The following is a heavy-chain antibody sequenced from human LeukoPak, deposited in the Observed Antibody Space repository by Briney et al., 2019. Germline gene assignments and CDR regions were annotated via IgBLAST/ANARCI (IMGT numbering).Heavy chain of an antibody. D-gene: IGHD2-2*01. J-gene: IGHJ3*02. Sequence: GGSLSLSCAASGFTFSSYGMHWVRQPPGKGLEWVAFIRYDGSNKYYADSVKARFTISRDNSKNTLYLQMNSLRAEDTAVYYCGSIVVVPAARVADAFDIWGQGTMVTVSS. V-gene: IGHV3-30*02. CDR1: GFTFSSYG. CDR2: IRYDGSNK. CDR3: GSIVVVPAARVADAFDI.